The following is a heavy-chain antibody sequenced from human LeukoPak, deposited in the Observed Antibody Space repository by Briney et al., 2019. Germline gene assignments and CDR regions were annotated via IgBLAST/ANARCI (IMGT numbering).Heavy chain of an antibody. V-gene: IGHV3-30*04. CDR2: ISYDGSNK. CDR3: AGDYQELRPDWYFDL. CDR1: GFTFSSYA. D-gene: IGHD1-7*01. Sequence: GGSLRLSCAAAGFTFSSYAMHWVRQAPGKGLEWVAVISYDGSNKYYADSVKGRFTISRGNSKNTLYLQMNSLRAEDTAVVYCAGDYQELRPDWYFDLWGRGTLVTVSS. J-gene: IGHJ2*01.